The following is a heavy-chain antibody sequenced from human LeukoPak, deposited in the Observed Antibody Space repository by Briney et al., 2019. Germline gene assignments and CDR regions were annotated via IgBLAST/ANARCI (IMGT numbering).Heavy chain of an antibody. CDR3: ARDTGGETGTTFDY. J-gene: IGHJ4*02. CDR2: LRYDGSNK. CDR1: GFTFSSYG. V-gene: IGHV3-30*02. D-gene: IGHD1-7*01. Sequence: GGSLRLSCAASGFTFSSYGMHWVRQAPGKGLEWVAFLRYDGSNKYYADSVKGRFTISRDNSKNTLYLQMNSLRAEDTAVYYCARDTGGETGTTFDYWGQGTLVTVSS.